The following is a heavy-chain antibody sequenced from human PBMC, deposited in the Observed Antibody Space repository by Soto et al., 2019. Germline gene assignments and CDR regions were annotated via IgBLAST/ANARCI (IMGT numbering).Heavy chain of an antibody. CDR3: ARERAVGIAVALNWFDP. CDR1: GFTFSSYS. D-gene: IGHD6-19*01. Sequence: EVQLVESGGGLVQPGGSLRLSCAASGFTFSSYSMNWVRQAPGKGLEWVSYISSSSSTIHYADSVKGRFTISRDNAKNSLYLQMNSLRDEDTAVYYCARERAVGIAVALNWFDPWGQGTLVTVSS. CDR2: ISSSSSTI. V-gene: IGHV3-48*02. J-gene: IGHJ5*02.